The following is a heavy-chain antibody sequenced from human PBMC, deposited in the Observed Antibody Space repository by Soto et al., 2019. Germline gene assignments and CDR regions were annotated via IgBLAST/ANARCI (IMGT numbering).Heavy chain of an antibody. Sequence: PGGSLRLSCAASGLTFNRYWMHWVRHAPGKGLVWVSHINTDGSNTNCADSVKGRFTISRDNAKSTLFLQMNSLRDEDTAVYYCAREFCSGGNCYTYYFDPWGQGIPVTVSS. D-gene: IGHD2-15*01. CDR2: INTDGSNT. CDR3: AREFCSGGNCYTYYFDP. J-gene: IGHJ5*02. CDR1: GLTFNRYW. V-gene: IGHV3-74*01.